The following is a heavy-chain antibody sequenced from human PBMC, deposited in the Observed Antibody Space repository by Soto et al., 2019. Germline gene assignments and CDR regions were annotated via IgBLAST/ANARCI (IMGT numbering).Heavy chain of an antibody. CDR3: AALGVNFDH. D-gene: IGHD2-8*01. CDR2: IGVGSGNR. J-gene: IGHJ4*02. Sequence: ASVKVSCKASGYTFTSSAVQWVRQARGQRLEWIGWIGVGSGNRHYAQKFQERVTITRDMSTNTAYMELSSLRSEDTAVYYCAALGVNFDHWGQGTLVTVSS. CDR1: GYTFTSSA. V-gene: IGHV1-58*01.